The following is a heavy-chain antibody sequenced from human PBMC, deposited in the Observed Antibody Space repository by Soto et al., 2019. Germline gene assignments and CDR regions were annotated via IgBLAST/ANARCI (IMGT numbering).Heavy chain of an antibody. CDR1: GFTLSNYW. J-gene: IGHJ4*02. D-gene: IGHD7-27*01. CDR2: INKDGSQK. V-gene: IGHV3-7*03. Sequence: GGSLRLSCAASGFTLSNYWMTWVRQAPGKGLEWVANINKDGSQKNYVDSVKGRFTIARDNGQNSLSLQIKSLRVEDTAVYYCVRELGLAYWGQGALVTVSS. CDR3: VRELGLAY.